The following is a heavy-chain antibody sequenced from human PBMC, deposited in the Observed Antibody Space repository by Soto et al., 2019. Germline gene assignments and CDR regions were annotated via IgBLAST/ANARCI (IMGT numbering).Heavy chain of an antibody. D-gene: IGHD5-18*01. J-gene: IGHJ6*02. CDR3: ARDLDTAMVPPGQSLQDYYYYYGMDV. Sequence: ASVKVSCKASGYTFTSYYMHWVRQAPGHGLEXMGIINPSGGSTSYAQKFQGRVTMTRDTSTSTVYMELSSLRSEDTAVYYCARDLDTAMVPPGQSLQDYYYYYGMDVWGQGTTVTVSS. CDR1: GYTFTSYY. V-gene: IGHV1-46*01. CDR2: INPSGGST.